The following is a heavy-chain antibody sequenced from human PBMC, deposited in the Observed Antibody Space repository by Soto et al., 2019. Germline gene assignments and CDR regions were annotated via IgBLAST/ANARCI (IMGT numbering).Heavy chain of an antibody. CDR1: GGSFSGYY. D-gene: IGHD3-9*01. J-gene: IGHJ4*02. V-gene: IGHV4-34*01. CDR2: INHSGST. CDR3: ARGRHILTGYYYKTSYNNYDY. Sequence: PSETLSLTYAVFGGSFSGYYWSWIRQPPGKGLEWIGEINHSGSTNYNPSLKSRVTISVDTSKNQFSLKLSSVTAADTAVYYCARGRHILTGYYYKTSYNNYDYWGQGTLVTVSS.